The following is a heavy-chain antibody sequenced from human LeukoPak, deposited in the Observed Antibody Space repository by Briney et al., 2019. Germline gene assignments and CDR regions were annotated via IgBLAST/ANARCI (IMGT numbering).Heavy chain of an antibody. CDR2: INAGNGNR. V-gene: IGHV1-3*01. J-gene: IGHJ5*02. CDR1: GYTFTHYA. Sequence: ASVKVSCKASGYTFTHYAIHWVRQAPGQRLEWMGWINAGNGNRKYSQKFQGRVTITRDTSASTAYMELSSLRSEDTAVYYCARDETGIASLDPWGQGTLVTVSS. CDR3: ARDETGIASLDP. D-gene: IGHD6-13*01.